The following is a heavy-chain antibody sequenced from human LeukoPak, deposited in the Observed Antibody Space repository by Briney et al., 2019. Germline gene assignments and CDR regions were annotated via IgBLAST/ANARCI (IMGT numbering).Heavy chain of an antibody. J-gene: IGHJ5*02. CDR2: INHSGST. V-gene: IGHV4-34*01. D-gene: IGHD3-3*01. CDR1: GGSFSGYY. Sequence: SETLSLTCAVYGGSFSGYYWSWIRQPPGKGLEWIGEINHSGSTNYNPSLKSRVTISVDTSKNQFSLKLSSVTAADTAVYYCARRSGFWSGYYTGYNWFDPWGQGTLATVSS. CDR3: ARRSGFWSGYYTGYNWFDP.